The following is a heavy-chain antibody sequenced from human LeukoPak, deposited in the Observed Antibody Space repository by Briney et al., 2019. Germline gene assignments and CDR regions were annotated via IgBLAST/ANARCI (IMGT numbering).Heavy chain of an antibody. CDR2: IYPGDSDP. D-gene: IGHD1-14*01. J-gene: IGHJ3*02. CDR3: ARHRRTGENDAFDI. V-gene: IGHV5-51*01. Sequence: GESLKISCKGSGYSFTNYWIGWVRQMPGIGLEWIGIIYPGDSDPRYSPSFQGQVTISADKAITTAYLQWSSLRASDTAMYYCARHRRTGENDAFDIWGQGTMVTVS. CDR1: GYSFTNYW.